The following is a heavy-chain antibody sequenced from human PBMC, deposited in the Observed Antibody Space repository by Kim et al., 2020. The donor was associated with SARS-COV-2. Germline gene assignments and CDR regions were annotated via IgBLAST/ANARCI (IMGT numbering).Heavy chain of an antibody. CDR1: GFTFDDYA. CDR3: AKDGGVTMVRGVITDYYGMDV. V-gene: IGHV3-9*01. CDR2: ISWNSGSI. Sequence: GGSLRLSCAASGFTFDDYAMHWVRQAPGKGLEWVSGISWNSGSIGYADSVKGRFTISRDNAKNSLYLQMNSLRAEDTALYYCAKDGGVTMVRGVITDYYGMDVWGQGSTVTVSS. J-gene: IGHJ6*02. D-gene: IGHD3-10*01.